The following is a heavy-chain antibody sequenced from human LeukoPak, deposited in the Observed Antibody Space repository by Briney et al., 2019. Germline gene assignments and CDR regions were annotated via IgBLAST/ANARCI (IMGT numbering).Heavy chain of an antibody. V-gene: IGHV3-23*01. J-gene: IGHJ1*01. CDR3: AKGEQWLVLKMYFQH. Sequence: GGSLRLSCAASGFTFSSYAMSWVRQAPGKGLEWVSAIRGSGGSTYYADSVKGRFTISRDNSKNTLYLQMNSLRAEDTAVYYCAKGEQWLVLKMYFQHWGQGTLVTVSS. D-gene: IGHD6-19*01. CDR1: GFTFSSYA. CDR2: IRGSGGST.